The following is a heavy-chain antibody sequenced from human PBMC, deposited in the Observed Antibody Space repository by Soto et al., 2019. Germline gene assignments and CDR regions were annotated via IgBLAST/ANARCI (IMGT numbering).Heavy chain of an antibody. CDR3: ARESGDNWDYEAY. Sequence: ETLSLTCKVSGGSITSYRWSWIRQSAGKGLEWIGRINTSGNTHYNPSLKSRVTVSIDTSQNQFFLTVTSVPAADSAVYYCARESGDNWDYEAYWGQGTPVTV. J-gene: IGHJ4*02. D-gene: IGHD1-7*01. CDR2: INTSGNT. CDR1: GGSITSYR. V-gene: IGHV4-4*07.